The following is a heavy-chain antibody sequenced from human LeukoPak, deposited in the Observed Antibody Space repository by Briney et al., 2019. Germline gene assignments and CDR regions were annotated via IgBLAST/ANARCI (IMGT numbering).Heavy chain of an antibody. CDR3: AKDRTDYNGPGDH. D-gene: IGHD3-10*01. CDR2: IRESASRT. J-gene: IGHJ4*02. Sequence: PGAPLRLSCAASGFTFSSFTMNWVRQAPGKGLEWVSAIRESASRTYYADSVKGRFTISRDNSKNTLYLQMNSLRPEDTAVYYCAKDRTDYNGPGDHWGQGTLVTVSS. V-gene: IGHV3-23*01. CDR1: GFTFSSFT.